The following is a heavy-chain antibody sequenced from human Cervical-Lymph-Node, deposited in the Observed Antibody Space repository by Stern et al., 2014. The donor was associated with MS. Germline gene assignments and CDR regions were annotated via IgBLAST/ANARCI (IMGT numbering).Heavy chain of an antibody. V-gene: IGHV1-69*06. CDR2: ILPMFGPA. CDR3: ARTDYYDSSGYYDDAFDI. D-gene: IGHD3-22*01. Sequence: QVQLVQSGAEVKKPGSSVKVSCKASGGTFSSFTIAWVRQAPGQGLEWMGEILPMFGPAKYAQRFQGRVTITADKSTSTAYMELSSLRSEDTAVYYCARTDYYDSSGYYDDAFDIWGQGTMVTVSS. J-gene: IGHJ3*02. CDR1: GGTFSSFT.